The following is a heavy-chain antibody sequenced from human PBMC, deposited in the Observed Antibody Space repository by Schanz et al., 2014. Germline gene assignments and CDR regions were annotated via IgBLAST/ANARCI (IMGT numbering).Heavy chain of an antibody. D-gene: IGHD4-17*01. J-gene: IGHJ4*02. CDR3: VRDTDYHFDY. Sequence: EVQLVESGGGLVQPGGSLRLSCAASGFTFSSYAMSWVRQAPGKGLEWVSYISHSSTYTNYAGSVKGRFTISRDNAKNSLYLQMNSLRAEDTAVYYCVRDTDYHFDYWGQGTLVTVSS. CDR1: GFTFSSYA. CDR2: ISHSSTYT. V-gene: IGHV3-48*04.